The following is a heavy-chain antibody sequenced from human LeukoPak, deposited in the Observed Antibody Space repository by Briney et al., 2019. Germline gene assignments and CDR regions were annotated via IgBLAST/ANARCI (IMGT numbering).Heavy chain of an antibody. Sequence: SGTLSLTCTVSGGSISSYYWSWIRQPPGKGLEWIGYIYYSGRTNYNPSLKSRVTISVDKSKNELSLKLSSVTAADTAVYYCARDSRRYFESNWFDPWGQGTLVTVSS. CDR3: ARDSRRYFESNWFDP. CDR1: GGSISSYY. D-gene: IGHD3-9*01. J-gene: IGHJ5*02. CDR2: IYYSGRT. V-gene: IGHV4-59*01.